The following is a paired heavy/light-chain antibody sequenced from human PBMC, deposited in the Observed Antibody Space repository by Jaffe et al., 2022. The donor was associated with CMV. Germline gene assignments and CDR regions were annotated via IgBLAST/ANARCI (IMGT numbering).Heavy chain of an antibody. Sequence: EVQLLESGGGLVQPGGSLRLSCAASGFTFSSFAMSWVRQAPGKGLEWVSAISGSGGNTYYADSVKGRFTVSRDRSKNTLSLQMDSLRAEDTAVYYCAKEAGYTTSYIDYWGQGTLVTVSS. CDR2: ISGSGGNT. CDR1: GFTFSSFA. J-gene: IGHJ4*02. V-gene: IGHV3-23*01. D-gene: IGHD6-6*01. CDR3: AKEAGYTTSYIDY.
Light chain of an antibody. CDR1: QSIGGW. J-gene: IGKJ1*01. CDR2: KAS. Sequence: DIQMTQSPSTLSASVGDRVTITCRASQSIGGWLAWYQQKPGKAPNLLIYKASSLESGVPSRFSGSGSGTEFTLTISSLQPDDFATYYCQHYNIYRTFGQGTKVEIK. V-gene: IGKV1-5*03. CDR3: QHYNIYRT.